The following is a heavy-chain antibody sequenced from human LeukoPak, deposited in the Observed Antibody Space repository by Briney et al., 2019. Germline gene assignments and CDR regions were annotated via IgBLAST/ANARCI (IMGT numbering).Heavy chain of an antibody. CDR3: ARGGGTMVRGVKVPANYFDY. Sequence: GGSLRLSCAASGFTVSSNYMSWVRQAPGKGLEWVSVIYSGGSTYYADSVKGRFTISRHNSKNTLYLQMNSLRAEDTAVYYCARGGGTMVRGVKVPANYFDYWGQGTLVTVSS. CDR2: IYSGGST. J-gene: IGHJ4*02. D-gene: IGHD3-10*01. V-gene: IGHV3-53*04. CDR1: GFTVSSNY.